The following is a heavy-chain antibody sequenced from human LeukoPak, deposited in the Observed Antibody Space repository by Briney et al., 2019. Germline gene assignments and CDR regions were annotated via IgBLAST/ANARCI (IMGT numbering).Heavy chain of an antibody. CDR3: AREWDYYDRDDY. J-gene: IGHJ4*02. D-gene: IGHD3-22*01. CDR2: ISYDGSNK. CDR1: GFTFSSYA. Sequence: GGSLRLSCAASGFTFSSYAMHWVRQAPGKGLEWVAVISYDGSNKYYADSVKGRFTISRDNSKNTLYLQMNSLRAEDTAVYYCAREWDYYDRDDYWGQGTLVTVSS. V-gene: IGHV3-30*04.